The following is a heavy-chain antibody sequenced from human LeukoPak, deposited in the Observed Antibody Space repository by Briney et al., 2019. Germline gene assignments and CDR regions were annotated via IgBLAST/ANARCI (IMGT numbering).Heavy chain of an antibody. Sequence: SVKVSCKASGGTFSSYAISWVRQAPGQGLEWMGGIIPIFGTANYAQKFQGRVTITTDESTSTAYMELSSLRSEDTAVYYCARGAVAVVPAATPYYFDYWGQGTLVTVSS. J-gene: IGHJ4*02. V-gene: IGHV1-69*05. CDR2: IIPIFGTA. CDR3: ARGAVAVVPAATPYYFDY. D-gene: IGHD2-2*01. CDR1: GGTFSSYA.